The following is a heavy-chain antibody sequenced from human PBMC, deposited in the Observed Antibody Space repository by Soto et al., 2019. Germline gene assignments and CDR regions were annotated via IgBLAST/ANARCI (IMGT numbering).Heavy chain of an antibody. D-gene: IGHD3-16*01. CDR2: IYYSGST. J-gene: IGHJ5*02. CDR3: ARQSGDYLGEDGHWFDP. CDR1: GGSISSSSYY. V-gene: IGHV4-39*01. Sequence: QLQLQESGPGLVKPSETLSLTCTVSGGSISSSSYYWGWIRQPPGKGLEWIGSIYYSGSTYYNPSLKSRVTISVDTSKNQFSLKRSSVTATDTAVYYCARQSGDYLGEDGHWFDPWGQGTLVTVSS.